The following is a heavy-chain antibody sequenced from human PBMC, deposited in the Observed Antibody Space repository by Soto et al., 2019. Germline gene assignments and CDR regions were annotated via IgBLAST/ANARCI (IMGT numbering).Heavy chain of an antibody. J-gene: IGHJ6*02. V-gene: IGHV1-69*12. Sequence: QVQLVQSGAEVKKPGSSVKVSCKVSGGTFSNYAIDWVRLAPGHGLEWMGGIVPIFGTTYYTQAFQGRATIIADDSTTTAYLAMGSLRSEDTAIYYCARVEAVAGLYNYHGLDVWGQGTAVTVSS. CDR2: IVPIFGTT. CDR3: ARVEAVAGLYNYHGLDV. CDR1: GGTFSNYA. D-gene: IGHD6-19*01.